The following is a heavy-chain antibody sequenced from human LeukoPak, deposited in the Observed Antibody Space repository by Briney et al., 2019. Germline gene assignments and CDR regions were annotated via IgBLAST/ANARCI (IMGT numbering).Heavy chain of an antibody. CDR1: GFTFSSYR. J-gene: IGHJ4*02. D-gene: IGHD4-23*01. Sequence: PGGSLRLSCAASGFTFSSYRMNWVRQAPGKGLEWVSSISSSSSYRYYADSLKGRLTISRDNSKNSLYLQMNSLRAEDTAVYYCARGGGATDESFDYWGQGTLVTVSS. V-gene: IGHV3-21*01. CDR3: ARGGGATDESFDY. CDR2: ISSSSSYR.